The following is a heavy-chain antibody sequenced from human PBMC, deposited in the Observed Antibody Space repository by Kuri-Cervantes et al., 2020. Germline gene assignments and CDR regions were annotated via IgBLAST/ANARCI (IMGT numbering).Heavy chain of an antibody. CDR2: ISAYNGDT. Sequence: ASVKVSCKASGYTFTSYGISWVRQAPGQGLEWMGWISAYNGDTNYAQKLQGRVTMTTDTSTNTAYLEVRTLTSDDTAVYFCARAPPALNYYYYYMDVWGKGTTVTVSS. V-gene: IGHV1-18*01. J-gene: IGHJ6*03. CDR3: ARAPPALNYYYYYMDV. CDR1: GYTFTSYG.